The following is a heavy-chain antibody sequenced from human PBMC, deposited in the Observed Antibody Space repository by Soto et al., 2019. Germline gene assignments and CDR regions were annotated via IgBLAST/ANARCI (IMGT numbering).Heavy chain of an antibody. CDR3: ARHCSIRCPDWVEP. Sequence: QAQLVQSGPEVKKPGASVKISCRASGYTFTKYYVHWGRQAPGQGLEWMGVIDPRGGGTTYAQKLQDRVTMTTDMALSTVFLDLSSLRSEDTALYFCARHCSIRCPDWVEPWGQGTLVIVSS. CDR2: IDPRGGGT. V-gene: IGHV1-46*03. J-gene: IGHJ5*02. CDR1: GYTFTKYY. D-gene: IGHD2-2*01.